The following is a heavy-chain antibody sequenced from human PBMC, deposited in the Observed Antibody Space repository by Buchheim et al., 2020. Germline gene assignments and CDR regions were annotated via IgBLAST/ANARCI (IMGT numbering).Heavy chain of an antibody. CDR2: ISYDGSHK. Sequence: QVQLVESGGGVVQPGRSLRLSCADSGFTFSRYHMHWVRQAPGKGLEWLAVISYDGSHKYYADSVKGRFTISRDNSKNTLYLQMNSLRAEDTAVYYCAKDRSYCSGGSCPNYFDYWGQGTL. CDR1: GFTFSRYH. D-gene: IGHD2-15*01. J-gene: IGHJ4*02. CDR3: AKDRSYCSGGSCPNYFDY. V-gene: IGHV3-30*18.